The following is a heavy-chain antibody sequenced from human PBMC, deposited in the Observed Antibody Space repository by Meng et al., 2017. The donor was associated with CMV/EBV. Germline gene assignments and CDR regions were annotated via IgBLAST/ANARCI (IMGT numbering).Heavy chain of an antibody. V-gene: IGHV1-2*02. Sequence: DYYMHGVRRAPGQGLEWMGWINPNSGGTNYAQKFQGRVTMTGDTSISTAYMELSRLRSDDTAVYYCAREALSTIFGVSRPYNWFDPWGQGTLVTVSS. CDR2: INPNSGGT. CDR1: DYY. CDR3: AREALSTIFGVSRPYNWFDP. D-gene: IGHD3-3*02. J-gene: IGHJ5*02.